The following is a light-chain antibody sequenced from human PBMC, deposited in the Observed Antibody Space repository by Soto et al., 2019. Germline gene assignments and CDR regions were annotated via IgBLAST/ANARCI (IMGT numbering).Light chain of an antibody. J-gene: IGKJ3*01. Sequence: DIQMTQSPPSLSASVGDRVTISCRASQTINIYVNWFQQKPGKAPNLLIFAASNLRSGVPSRFSGSGSGTEFTLTISSLQPEDFATYFSQPNYNALSPFGPGT. CDR3: QPNYNALSP. CDR2: AAS. CDR1: QTINIY. V-gene: IGKV1-39*01.